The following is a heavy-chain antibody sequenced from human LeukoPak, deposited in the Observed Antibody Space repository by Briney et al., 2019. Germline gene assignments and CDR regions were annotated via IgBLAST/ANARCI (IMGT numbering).Heavy chain of an antibody. D-gene: IGHD1-26*01. CDR1: GFTFSSYG. CDR2: IRYEGSNK. V-gene: IGHV3-30*02. J-gene: IGHJ4*02. Sequence: GGSRRLSCAASGFTFSSYGMHWVRQAPGKVLEWVAFIRYEGSNKYYADSVKGRFTISRDNSKNTLYLQMTSLRAEDTAVYYCARDSGSYLYYFDYWGQGTLVTVSS. CDR3: ARDSGSYLYYFDY.